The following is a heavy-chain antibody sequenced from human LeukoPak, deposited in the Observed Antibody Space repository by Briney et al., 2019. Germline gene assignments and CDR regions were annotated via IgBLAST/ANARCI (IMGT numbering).Heavy chain of an antibody. Sequence: GGSLRLSCAASGFTCSSYWMTWVRQAPGKGLEWVANINQDGSVKYYVDSVKGRFTISRDNAKNSLYVQLNSLRAEDTAVYYCVRDGYAFDVWGQGTMVTVSS. CDR1: GFTCSSYW. J-gene: IGHJ3*01. CDR2: INQDGSVK. CDR3: VRDGYAFDV. D-gene: IGHD5-12*01. V-gene: IGHV3-7*01.